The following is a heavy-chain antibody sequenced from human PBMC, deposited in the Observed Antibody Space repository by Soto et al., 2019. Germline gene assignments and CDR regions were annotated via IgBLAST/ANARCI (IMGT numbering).Heavy chain of an antibody. J-gene: IGHJ4*02. CDR3: ARTYGGYYDY. V-gene: IGHV4-59*01. Sequence: QVQLQESGPGLVKPSETLSLTCTVSGGSISSYYWSWIRQPPGKGLEWIGYSYYSGSTNYNPSLKRRVNISVDTSKNQFSLKLRSVTAADTAVYDCARTYGGYYDYWGQGTRVTVSS. D-gene: IGHD2-8*01. CDR2: SYYSGST. CDR1: GGSISSYY.